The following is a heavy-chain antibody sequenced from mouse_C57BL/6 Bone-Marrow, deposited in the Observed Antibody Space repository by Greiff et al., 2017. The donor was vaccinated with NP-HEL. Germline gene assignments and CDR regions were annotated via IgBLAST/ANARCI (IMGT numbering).Heavy chain of an antibody. Sequence: VQLQESGAELVKPGASVKVSCKASGYTFTSYWMHWVKQRPGQGLEWIGRIHPSDSDTNYNQQFNGKATLTVDKSSSTAYLQISSLTSEDSAVYYCAIGEGGDYYGSRYYFDYWGQGTTLTVSS. V-gene: IGHV1-74*01. D-gene: IGHD1-1*01. J-gene: IGHJ2*01. CDR3: AIGEGGDYYGSRYYFDY. CDR2: IHPSDSDT. CDR1: GYTFTSYW.